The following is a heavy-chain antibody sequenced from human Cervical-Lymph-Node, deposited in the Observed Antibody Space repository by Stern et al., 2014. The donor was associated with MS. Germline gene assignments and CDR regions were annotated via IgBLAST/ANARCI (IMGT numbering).Heavy chain of an antibody. CDR2: IHDSGRT. Sequence: QVQLQESGPGLVKPSQTLSLTCTVSGCSISSSGYYWSWIRQPADKGLEWIGRIHDSGRTYYNPSLKSRVTLSIDTATHQFSLQMPWVTAADTAVYYCGTTRWDLFTWNWFDPWGQGTLVTVSS. J-gene: IGHJ5*02. CDR3: GTTRWDLFTWNWFDP. V-gene: IGHV4-61*02. D-gene: IGHD1-26*01. CDR1: GCSISSSGYY.